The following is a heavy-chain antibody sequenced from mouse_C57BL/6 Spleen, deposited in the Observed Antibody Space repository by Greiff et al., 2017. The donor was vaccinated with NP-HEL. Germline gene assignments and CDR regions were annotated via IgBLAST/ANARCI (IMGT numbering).Heavy chain of an antibody. V-gene: IGHV14-4*01. CDR2: IDPENGDT. D-gene: IGHD1-1*01. J-gene: IGHJ4*01. Sequence: VQLQQSGAELVRPGASVKLSCTASGFNIKDDYMHWVKQRPERGLEWIGWIDPENGDTEYASKFQGKATITADTSSNTAYLQLSSLTSEDTAVYYCTTRDYGSSYDYAMDYWGQGTSVTVSS. CDR1: GFNIKDDY. CDR3: TTRDYGSSYDYAMDY.